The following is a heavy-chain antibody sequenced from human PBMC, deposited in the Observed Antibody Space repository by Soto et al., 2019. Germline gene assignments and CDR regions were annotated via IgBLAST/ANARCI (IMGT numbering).Heavy chain of an antibody. CDR1: GFTSSSFA. J-gene: IGHJ6*02. CDR2: ISGNATST. CDR3: AKKAGIISRYGLDV. Sequence: PGGSLRLSCAASGFTSSSFAMNWVRQAPGKGLEWVAVISGNATSTYYADSVKGRFTIPRDNSKNTMYLQMNSLRAEDTAVYYCAKKAGIISRYGLDVWGQGTTVTVSS. V-gene: IGHV3-23*01.